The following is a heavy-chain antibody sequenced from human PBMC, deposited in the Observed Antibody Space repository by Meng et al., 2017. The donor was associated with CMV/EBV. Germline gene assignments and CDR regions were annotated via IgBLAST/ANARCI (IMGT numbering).Heavy chain of an antibody. Sequence: SVKVSCKASGGTFSSYVISWVRQAPGQGVEWMGGIIHGFGTTNYAQKFQDRVTFTTDESTTTAYMQLSSLRSEDTAVYYCARDEGGGIGWGQGTLVTVSS. V-gene: IGHV1-69*05. J-gene: IGHJ4*02. D-gene: IGHD2-15*01. CDR1: GGTFSSYV. CDR2: IIHGFGTT. CDR3: ARDEGGGIG.